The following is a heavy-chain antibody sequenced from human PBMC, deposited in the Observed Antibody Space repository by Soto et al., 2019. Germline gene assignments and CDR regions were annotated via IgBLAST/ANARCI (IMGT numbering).Heavy chain of an antibody. V-gene: IGHV1-69*13. CDR1: GGPFSSYA. Sequence: SVKVSCKAFGGPFSSYAISWVRQAPGKGLEGMGGIIPIFGTANYAQKFQGRVTITADESTSTAYMELSSLRSEDTAVYYCARDYIAVIVPGGPSHSSGRGATDYYYGMQVWG. CDR3: ARDYIAVIVPGGPSHSSGRGATDYYYGMQV. D-gene: IGHD3-22*01. CDR2: IIPIFGTA. J-gene: IGHJ6*02.